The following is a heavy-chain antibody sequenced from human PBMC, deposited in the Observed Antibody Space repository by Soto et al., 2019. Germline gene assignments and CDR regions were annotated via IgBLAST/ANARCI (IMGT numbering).Heavy chain of an antibody. CDR2: INGYNEKP. D-gene: IGHD3-16*01. J-gene: IGHJ4*02. V-gene: IGHV1-18*01. CDR1: GYIFTHYG. CDR3: ARWDGIFGAGGVD. Sequence: QVQLVQSGAEVRKPGASVTVSCKASGYIFTHYGIGWVRQAPGQGLEWMGWINGYNEKPNYAQEFRGRVTMTTDTSTSTAYMDLRSLTSDDTGVYYCARWDGIFGAGGVDWCQGTQVTVSS.